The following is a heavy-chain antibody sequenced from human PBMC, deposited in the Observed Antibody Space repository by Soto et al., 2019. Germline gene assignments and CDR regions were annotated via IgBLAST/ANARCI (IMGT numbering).Heavy chain of an antibody. CDR2: IWYDGSNK. Sequence: GGSLRLSCAASGFTFSSYGMHWVRQAPGKGLEWVAVIWYDGSNKYYADSVKGRFTISRDNSKNTLYLQMNSLRAEDTAVYYCARDGGRPHPNMITFGGAGDYWGQGTLVTVSS. J-gene: IGHJ4*02. D-gene: IGHD3-16*01. CDR1: GFTFSSYG. CDR3: ARDGGRPHPNMITFGGAGDY. V-gene: IGHV3-33*01.